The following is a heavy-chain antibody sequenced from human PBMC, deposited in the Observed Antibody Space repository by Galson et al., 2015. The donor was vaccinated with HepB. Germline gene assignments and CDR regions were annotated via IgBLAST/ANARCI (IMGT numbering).Heavy chain of an antibody. V-gene: IGHV3-23*01. Sequence: SLRLSCAASGFTFSSYAMSWVRQAPGKGLEWVSAISGSGGSTYYADSVKGRFTISRDNSKNTLYLQMNSLRAEDTAVYCCAKCGITWFGELFSFDYRGQGTLVTVSS. CDR3: AKCGITWFGELFSFDY. J-gene: IGHJ4*02. CDR2: ISGSGGST. CDR1: GFTFSSYA. D-gene: IGHD3-10*01.